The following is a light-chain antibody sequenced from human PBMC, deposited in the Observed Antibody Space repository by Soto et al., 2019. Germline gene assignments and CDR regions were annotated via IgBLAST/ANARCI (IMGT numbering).Light chain of an antibody. CDR1: QSVRSSY. CDR2: AAS. Sequence: EIVLTQSPGTLSLFPGERATLSCRASQSVRSSYLAWYQQKPGQAPRLLIYAASSRATGIPDRFSGSGSETDFTLTITGLEPEDFALYYCQQYGNSPRTFGQGTRLEIK. CDR3: QQYGNSPRT. J-gene: IGKJ2*01. V-gene: IGKV3-20*01.